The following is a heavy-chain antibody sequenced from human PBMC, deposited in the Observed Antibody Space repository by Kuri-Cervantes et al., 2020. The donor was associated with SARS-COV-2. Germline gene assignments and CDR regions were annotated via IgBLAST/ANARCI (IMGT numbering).Heavy chain of an antibody. CDR3: ARSIWFGEGYYYMDV. Sequence: LKLTCTFSGFSLTTSGMCVSWVRQAPGKGLEWVANIKQDGSEKYYVDSVKGRFTISRDNAKNSLYLQMNSLRAEDTAVYYCARSIWFGEGYYYMDVWGKGTTVTVSS. CDR2: IKQDGSEK. CDR1: GFSLTTSGMC. D-gene: IGHD3-10*01. J-gene: IGHJ6*03. V-gene: IGHV3-7*01.